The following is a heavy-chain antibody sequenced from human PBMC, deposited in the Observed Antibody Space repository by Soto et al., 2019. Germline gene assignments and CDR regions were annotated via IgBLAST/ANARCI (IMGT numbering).Heavy chain of an antibody. CDR2: ISWNSGNV. V-gene: IGHV3-9*01. CDR1: GFTFDDYA. D-gene: IGHD1-1*01. Sequence: EVHLVESGGGLVQPGRSLRLSCAASGFTFDDYAMHWVRQAPGKGLEWVSVISWNSGNVGYADSVKGRFTISRDNAKNSLYLQMNSLRAEDTALYYCAKETGNWNDERSYYFDYWGQGTLVTVSS. CDR3: AKETGNWNDERSYYFDY. J-gene: IGHJ4*02.